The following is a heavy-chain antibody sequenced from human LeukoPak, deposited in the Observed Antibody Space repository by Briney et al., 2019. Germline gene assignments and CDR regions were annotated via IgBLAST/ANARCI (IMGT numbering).Heavy chain of an antibody. V-gene: IGHV1-18*01. J-gene: IGHJ3*02. CDR2: ISVYNGNT. CDR1: GYTSTSYG. D-gene: IGHD4-17*01. Sequence: ASVKVSCKAPGYTSTSYGISWVRQAPGQGLEWMGWISVYNGNTNYAQKLQGRVTMTTDTSTSTAYMELRSLRPDDTAVYYCARDRDVVWALTTVRGDFDIWGQGTMVTVSS. CDR3: ARDRDVVWALTTVRGDFDI.